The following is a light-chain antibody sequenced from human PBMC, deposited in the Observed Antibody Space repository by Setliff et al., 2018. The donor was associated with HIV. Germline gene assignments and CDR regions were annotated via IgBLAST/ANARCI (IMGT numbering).Light chain of an antibody. V-gene: IGLV2-14*03. Sequence: SALTQPASVSGSPGQSITISCTGTSNDIGGFNYVSWYQQHPGKAPKLIIYDVSNRPSGVSDRFSGSKSANTASLTISGLQAEDEADYYCSSFTSSSTKVFGGGTKVTVL. CDR3: SSFTSSSTKV. CDR2: DVS. J-gene: IGLJ2*01. CDR1: SNDIGGFNY.